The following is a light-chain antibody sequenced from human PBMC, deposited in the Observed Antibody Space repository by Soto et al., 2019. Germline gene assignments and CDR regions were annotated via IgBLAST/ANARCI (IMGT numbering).Light chain of an antibody. V-gene: IGKV3-15*01. CDR2: DTS. CDR3: QQYNNWPWT. CDR1: QGIGDT. Sequence: ENVMRRSAAALSVSPGEVATLSYRASQGIGDTLAWYQHKPGQTPRLLIYDTSTRATGVPTRFSGSRSGAEFTLTISSLQSEDFAVYYCQQYNNWPWTFGQGTKVDIK. J-gene: IGKJ1*01.